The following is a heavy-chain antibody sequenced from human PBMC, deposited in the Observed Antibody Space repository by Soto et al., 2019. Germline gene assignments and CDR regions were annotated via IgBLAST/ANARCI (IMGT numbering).Heavy chain of an antibody. CDR3: ARTDRDFYGLDV. J-gene: IGHJ6*02. Sequence: EVQLVESGGGLVQPGGSLRLSCEASGFTFRNYDMHWVRQGTGKGLEWVSGISAAGDPDYADSVEGRFTISRENPQNSSFLQMISLRVGDTAVYYCARTDRDFYGLDVWGQGTTVIVSS. CDR1: GFTFRNYD. V-gene: IGHV3-13*05. CDR2: ISAAGDP.